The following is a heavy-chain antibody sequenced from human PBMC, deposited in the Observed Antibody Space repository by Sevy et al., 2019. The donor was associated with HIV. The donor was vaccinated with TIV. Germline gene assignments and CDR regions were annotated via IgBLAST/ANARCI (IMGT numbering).Heavy chain of an antibody. J-gene: IGHJ1*01. CDR3: AKDASSSWTGGTFQH. D-gene: IGHD6-13*01. V-gene: IGHV3-23*01. CDR2: ISGIGSST. CDR1: GFTFNTHA. Sequence: GGSLRLSCAASGFTFNTHAMNWVRQAPGKGLEWVSVISGIGSSTYYGDSVKGRFAISRDNSKNTLDLEMNSLRVEDTAVYYCAKDASSSWTGGTFQHWGQGTLVTVSS.